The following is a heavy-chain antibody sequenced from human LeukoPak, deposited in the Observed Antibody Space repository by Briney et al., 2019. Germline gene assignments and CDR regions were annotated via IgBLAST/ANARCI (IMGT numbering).Heavy chain of an antibody. Sequence: GASVKVSCKASGYTFTGYYMHWLRQAPGQRLEWMGWINPNSVGTNYAQKFQGRVTMTRDTSISTAYMALSRLRSDDTAVYYCARSLYSGYDLGYWGQGTLVTVSS. J-gene: IGHJ4*02. CDR3: ARSLYSGYDLGY. CDR2: INPNSVGT. V-gene: IGHV1-2*02. D-gene: IGHD5-12*01. CDR1: GYTFTGYY.